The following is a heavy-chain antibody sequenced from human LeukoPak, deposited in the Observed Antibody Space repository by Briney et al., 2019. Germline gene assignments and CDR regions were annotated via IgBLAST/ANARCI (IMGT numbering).Heavy chain of an antibody. CDR2: IKHDGSEK. D-gene: IGHD3-22*01. J-gene: IGHJ4*02. CDR1: GFTFNDAW. Sequence: GGSLRLSCVASGFTFNDAWMHWVRQAPGKGLEWVANIKHDGSEKNYVDSVKGRFTISRDNAKNSLYLQMNSLRAEDTAVYYCATPLDYYDRSDSHQGGDWGQGTLVTVSS. CDR3: ATPLDYYDRSDSHQGGD. V-gene: IGHV3-7*03.